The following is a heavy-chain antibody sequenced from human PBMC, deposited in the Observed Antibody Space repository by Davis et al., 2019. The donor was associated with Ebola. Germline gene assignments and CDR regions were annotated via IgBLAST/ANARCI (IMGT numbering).Heavy chain of an antibody. V-gene: IGHV3-7*03. CDR1: GFTFSSYW. CDR2: IKQDGSEK. J-gene: IGHJ3*02. CDR3: ARDRIGDAFDI. Sequence: PGGSLRLSCAASGFTFSSYWMSWVRQAPGKGLEWVANIKQDGSEKYYVDSVEGRFTISRDNAKNSLYLQMNSLRAEDTAVYYCARDRIGDAFDIWGQGTMVTVSS. D-gene: IGHD2-15*01.